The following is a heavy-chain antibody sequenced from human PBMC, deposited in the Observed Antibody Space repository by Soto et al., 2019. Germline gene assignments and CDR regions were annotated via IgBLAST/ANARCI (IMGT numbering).Heavy chain of an antibody. CDR2: INPSGGST. D-gene: IGHD6-13*01. V-gene: IGHV1-46*03. J-gene: IGHJ4*02. CDR1: GYTFTSYS. Sequence: QVQLVQSGAEVKKPGASVKVSCKASGYTFTSYSMHWVRQAPGQGLEWMGIINPSGGSTSCAQKFQGSGTMPRDTSASTVYMELSSLRSEDTAVYYCAGDSGSWFFFYYWGQGTRFTVAS. CDR3: AGDSGSWFFFYY.